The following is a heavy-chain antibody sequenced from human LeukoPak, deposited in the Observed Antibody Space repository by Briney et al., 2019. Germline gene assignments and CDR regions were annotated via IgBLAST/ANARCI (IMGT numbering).Heavy chain of an antibody. V-gene: IGHV4-4*07. CDR1: GGSISNYY. CDR3: ARDGDGEGWFDP. CDR2: IYTSGTT. D-gene: IGHD7-27*01. J-gene: IGHJ5*02. Sequence: SETLSLTCTVSGGSISNYYWSWIRQPAGKGLEWIGRIYTSGTTNYNPSLKSRVTMSVDTSKNQFSLKLSSVTAADTAVYYCARDGDGEGWFDPWGQGTLVTVSS.